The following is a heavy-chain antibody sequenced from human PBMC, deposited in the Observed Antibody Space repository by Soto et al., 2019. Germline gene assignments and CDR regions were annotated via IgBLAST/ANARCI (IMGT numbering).Heavy chain of an antibody. CDR1: GFTFSSYG. Sequence: EVQLLESGGGLVQPGGSLRLPCAASGFTFSSYGMNWVRQAPGKGLEWVSGISGRGGNTFYADSAKGRFTISRDKSKMPLQLQGDGGRAEDSAVYYCAKREVESSAWYVNCWGQGTLVTVSS. J-gene: IGHJ4*02. D-gene: IGHD6-13*01. CDR2: ISGRGGNT. V-gene: IGHV3-23*01. CDR3: AKREVESSAWYVNC.